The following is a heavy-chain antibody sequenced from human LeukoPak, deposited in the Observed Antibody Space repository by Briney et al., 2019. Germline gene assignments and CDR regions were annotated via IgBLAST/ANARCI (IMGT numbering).Heavy chain of an antibody. J-gene: IGHJ5*02. CDR1: GFTFSSYS. CDR3: ATDPRDDFWSGYSKGFDP. CDR2: ISGRGGGT. D-gene: IGHD3-3*01. V-gene: IGHV3-23*01. Sequence: GGSLRLSCGASGFTFSSYSMHWVRQAPGKGLEWVSAISGRGGGTYYADSVKGRFTISRDNSKNTLYLQMNSLRAEDTAVYYCATDPRDDFWSGYSKGFDPWGQGTLVTVSS.